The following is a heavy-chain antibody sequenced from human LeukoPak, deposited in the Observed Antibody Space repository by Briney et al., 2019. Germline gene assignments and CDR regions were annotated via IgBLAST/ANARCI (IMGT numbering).Heavy chain of an antibody. CDR1: GFTFSRYW. D-gene: IGHD3-3*01. V-gene: IGHV3-7*02. J-gene: IGHJ5*02. Sequence: GGSLRLSCAASGFTFSRYWMSWVRQAPGKGLEWVANIKPDGSEKYYVDSVKGRFTISRDNAKNSLYLQMNSLRAEDTAVYYCAIFGVGGDWFDPWGQGTLVTVSS. CDR2: IKPDGSEK. CDR3: AIFGVGGDWFDP.